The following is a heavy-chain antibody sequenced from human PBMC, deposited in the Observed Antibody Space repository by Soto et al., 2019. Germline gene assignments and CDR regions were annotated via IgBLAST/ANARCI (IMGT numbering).Heavy chain of an antibody. CDR2: ISSSSSYI. Sequence: GGSLRLSCAASGFTFSSYSMNWVRQAPGKGLEWVSSISSSSSYIYYADSVKGRFTISRDNAKNSLYLQMNSLRAEDTAVYYCARVSVEGSGVIFSPPVDCWGQGTLVTVSS. D-gene: IGHD3-10*01. CDR1: GFTFSSYS. V-gene: IGHV3-21*01. J-gene: IGHJ4*02. CDR3: ARVSVEGSGVIFSPPVDC.